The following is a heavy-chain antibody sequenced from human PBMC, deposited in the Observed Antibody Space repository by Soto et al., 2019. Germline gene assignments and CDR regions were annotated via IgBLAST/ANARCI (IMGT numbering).Heavy chain of an antibody. CDR1: GYSFTSYW. CDR3: ARSSEGVYYYYYGMDV. CDR2: IYPGDSDT. J-gene: IGHJ6*02. Sequence: GESLKISCKGSGYSFTSYWIGWVRQMPGKGLEWMGIIYPGDSDTRYSPSFQGQVTISADKSISTAYLQWSSLKASDTAMYYCARSSEGVYYYYYGMDVWGQGTKVTVSS. V-gene: IGHV5-51*01.